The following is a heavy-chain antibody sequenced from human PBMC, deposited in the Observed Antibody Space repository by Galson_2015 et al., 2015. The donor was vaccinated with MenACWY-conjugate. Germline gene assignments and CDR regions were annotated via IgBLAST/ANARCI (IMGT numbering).Heavy chain of an antibody. D-gene: IGHD2-21*01. V-gene: IGHV3-15*01. Sequence: SLRLSCAGSAFTSSNAYMSWVRQAPGKGLEWVGRIKSQTDGGKTDYAAPVKGRFTISRDDSKNTLYLQMNSLKIEDTAVYYCTTHKPDSWGGLLFHFYMDVWGKGTTVTVSS. J-gene: IGHJ6*03. CDR2: IKSQTDGGKT. CDR1: AFTSSNAY. CDR3: TTHKPDSWGGLLFHFYMDV.